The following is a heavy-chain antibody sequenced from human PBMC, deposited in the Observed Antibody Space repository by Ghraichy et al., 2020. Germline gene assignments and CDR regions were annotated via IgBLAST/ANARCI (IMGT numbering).Heavy chain of an antibody. CDR3: VKEQSSGWYRTADY. D-gene: IGHD6-13*01. J-gene: IGHJ4*02. CDR1: GFTVSTCG. CDR2: ITYDGNDK. Sequence: GSLRLSCAASGFTVSTCGMHWVRQAPGKGLEWVAVITYDGNDKYYADSVKGRFTISRDTSQNTLSLQMDSLRVEDTAVYYCVKEQSSGWYRTADYWGQGTLVTVSS. V-gene: IGHV3-30*18.